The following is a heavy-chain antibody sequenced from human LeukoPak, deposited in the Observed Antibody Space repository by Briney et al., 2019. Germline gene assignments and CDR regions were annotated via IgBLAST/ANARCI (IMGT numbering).Heavy chain of an antibody. Sequence: ASGPALVKPTQTLTLTCTFSGFSLSTSEMCVSWIRQHPGKALEWLARIDWDDDKYYSTSLKTRLTISKDTSKNQVVLTMTNLDPVDTATYYCARIRSSSGWVFDYWGQGTLVTVSS. D-gene: IGHD6-19*01. CDR1: GFSLSTSEMC. CDR2: IDWDDDK. V-gene: IGHV2-70*11. CDR3: ARIRSSSGWVFDY. J-gene: IGHJ4*02.